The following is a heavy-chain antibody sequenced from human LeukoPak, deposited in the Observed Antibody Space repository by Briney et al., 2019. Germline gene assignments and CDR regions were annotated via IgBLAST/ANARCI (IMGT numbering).Heavy chain of an antibody. D-gene: IGHD2-2*01. J-gene: IGHJ3*01. V-gene: IGHV4-59*08. CDR3: ARSPCTSASCPRRNVFDV. CDR1: GGSISNYY. Sequence: SETLPLTCTVSGGSISNYYWSWIRQHPGKGLEWIGYMYYSGSTNYNPSLESRVTISGDTSKNQFSLKLISVTAADTAVYYCARSPCTSASCPRRNVFDVWGQGTMVTVSS. CDR2: MYYSGST.